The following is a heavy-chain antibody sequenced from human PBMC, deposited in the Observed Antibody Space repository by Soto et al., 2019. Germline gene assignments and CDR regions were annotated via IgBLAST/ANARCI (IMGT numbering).Heavy chain of an antibody. Sequence: QVQLVQSGAEVKKPGASVKVSCKASVYTFTSYDITWVRQATGQGLEWMGWMNPNSGNTGYAQKFQGRVTMTRNTSISTAYMELSSLRSEDTAVYYCARGGIVVVAATERMNDYWGQGTLVTVSS. D-gene: IGHD2-15*01. CDR2: MNPNSGNT. CDR3: ARGGIVVVAATERMNDY. CDR1: VYTFTSYD. V-gene: IGHV1-8*01. J-gene: IGHJ4*02.